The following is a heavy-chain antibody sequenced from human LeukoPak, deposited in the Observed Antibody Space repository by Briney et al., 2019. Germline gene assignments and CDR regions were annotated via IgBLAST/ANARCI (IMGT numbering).Heavy chain of an antibody. V-gene: IGHV3-11*01. CDR3: ARVYYYNMDV. CDR1: GFTFSDYY. Sequence: GGSLRLSCAASGFTFSDYYMTWIRQAPGKGLEWVSYISSGGTTIYYADSVKGRFTISRDNAKNSLYLQMNSPRAEDTAVHYCARVYYYNMDVWGQGTTVAVSS. CDR2: ISSGGTTI. J-gene: IGHJ6*02.